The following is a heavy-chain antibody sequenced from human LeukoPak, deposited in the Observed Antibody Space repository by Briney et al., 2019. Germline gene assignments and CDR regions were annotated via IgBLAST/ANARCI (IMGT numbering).Heavy chain of an antibody. CDR2: IRRKANSYAS. Sequence: GGSLRLSCAASGFSFSGSAMHWVRHASGKGLEWVGRIRRKANSYASAYAASGKGWFTIFRDDSKSTVYLQMDSLKTAATAFYYCTPQALGPRGNYWGQGTLVTVSS. J-gene: IGHJ4*02. CDR3: TPQALGPRGNY. D-gene: IGHD3-10*01. CDR1: GFSFSGSA. V-gene: IGHV3-73*01.